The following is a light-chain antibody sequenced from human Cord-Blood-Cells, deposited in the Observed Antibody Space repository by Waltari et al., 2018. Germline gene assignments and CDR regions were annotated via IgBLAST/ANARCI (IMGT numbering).Light chain of an antibody. CDR2: GAS. CDR3: QQYGSSPLT. V-gene: IGKV3-20*01. J-gene: IGKJ4*01. CDR1: QSVSSSY. Sequence: EIVLTQSPVTLSLSPGERATPPCRPSQSVSSSYLAWYQQKPGQAPRLLIYGASSRATGVPDRFSGSGSGTDFTLTISRLEPEDFAVYYCQQYGSSPLTFGGGTKVEIK.